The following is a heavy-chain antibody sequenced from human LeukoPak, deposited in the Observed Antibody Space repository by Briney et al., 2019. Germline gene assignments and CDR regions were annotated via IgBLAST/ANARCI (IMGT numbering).Heavy chain of an antibody. J-gene: IGHJ4*02. Sequence: PSETLSLTCTVSGGSISSYYWSWIRQPPGKGLEWIGYIYYSGSTNYNPSLKSRVTMSVDTSKNQFSLKLSSVTAADTAVYYCARAGGSYYTGAAFDYWGQGTLVTVSS. V-gene: IGHV4-59*12. D-gene: IGHD1-26*01. CDR2: IYYSGST. CDR1: GGSISSYY. CDR3: ARAGGSYYTGAAFDY.